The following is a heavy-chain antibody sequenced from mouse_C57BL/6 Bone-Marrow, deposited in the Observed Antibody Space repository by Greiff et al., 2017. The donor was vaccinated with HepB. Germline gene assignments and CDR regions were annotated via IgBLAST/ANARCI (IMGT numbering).Heavy chain of an antibody. Sequence: VMLVESGPGLVQPSPSLSISCTASGFSLTSYGVHWVRQSPGKGLEWLGVIWSGGSTDYNAAFISRLSISKDNSKSQVFFKMNSLQADDTAIYYCARNDGYYFAWFAYWGQGTLVTVSA. CDR3: ARNDGYYFAWFAY. J-gene: IGHJ3*01. CDR2: IWSGGST. CDR1: GFSLTSYG. D-gene: IGHD2-3*01. V-gene: IGHV2-2*01.